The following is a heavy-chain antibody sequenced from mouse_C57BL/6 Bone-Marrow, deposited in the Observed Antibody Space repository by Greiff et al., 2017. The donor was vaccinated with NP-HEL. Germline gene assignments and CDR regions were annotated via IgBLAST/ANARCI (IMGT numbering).Heavy chain of an antibody. CDR1: GYTFTDYY. J-gene: IGHJ4*01. Sequence: EVQVVESGPVLVKPGASVKMSCKASGYTFTDYYMNWVKQSHGKSLEWIGVINPYNGGTSYNQKFKGKATLTVDKSSSTAYMELNSLTSEDSAVYYCARPTSCAMDYWGQGTSVTVSS. CDR3: ARPTSCAMDY. CDR2: INPYNGGT. D-gene: IGHD5-5*01. V-gene: IGHV1-19*01.